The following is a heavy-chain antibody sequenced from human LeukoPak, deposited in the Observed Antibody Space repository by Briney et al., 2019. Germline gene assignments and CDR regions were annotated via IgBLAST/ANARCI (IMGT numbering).Heavy chain of an antibody. CDR3: AREWWGYDVLTGDNWFDP. J-gene: IGHJ5*02. CDR1: GYGFTSYW. D-gene: IGHD3-9*01. CDR2: ISTYNGDT. Sequence: GESLKISCKGSGYGFTSYWIGWVRQAPGQGLEWMGWISTYNGDTNYAQKFQGRVTMTTDTSTNTAYIELRSLTSDDTAAYYCAREWWGYDVLTGDNWFDPWGQGTLVIVSS. V-gene: IGHV1-18*01.